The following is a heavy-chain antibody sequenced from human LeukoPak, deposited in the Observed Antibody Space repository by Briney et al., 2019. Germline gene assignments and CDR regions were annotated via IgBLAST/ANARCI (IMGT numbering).Heavy chain of an antibody. CDR2: INHSGST. V-gene: IGHV4-34*01. J-gene: IGHJ4*02. CDR3: ARGDYSSSFTSFDY. Sequence: SETLSLTCAVYGGSFSGYYWSWIRQPPGKGLEWIGEINHSGSTNYNPSLKSRVTLSVDTSKNQFSLKLSSVTAADTAVYYCARGDYSSSFTSFDYWGQGTLVTVSS. CDR1: GGSFSGYY. D-gene: IGHD6-13*01.